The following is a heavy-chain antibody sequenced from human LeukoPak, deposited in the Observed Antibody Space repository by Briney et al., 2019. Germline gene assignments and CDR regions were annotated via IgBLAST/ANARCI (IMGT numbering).Heavy chain of an antibody. J-gene: IGHJ4*02. CDR3: ARDFTPEWFDIH. D-gene: IGHD3-3*01. Sequence: GGSLRLSCVASGLAFSGYSMHWVRQAPGKGLEWVGVISYDGSDEYYTDSVKGRFTISRDNSKNTVYLQMNSLRADDTAVYYCARDFTPEWFDIHWGQGTLVTVS. CDR1: GLAFSGYS. V-gene: IGHV3-30*04. CDR2: ISYDGSDE.